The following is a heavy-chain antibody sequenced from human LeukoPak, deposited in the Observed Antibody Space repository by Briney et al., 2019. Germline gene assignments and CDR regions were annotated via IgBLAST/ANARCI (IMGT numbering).Heavy chain of an antibody. CDR2: IYYSGST. CDR3: AREEGIAAAGDY. Sequence: PSETLSLTCTVSGGSISSSSYYWGWIRQPPGKGLEWIGSIYYSGSTYYNPSLKSRVTISVDTSKNQFSLKLSSVTAADTAVYYCAREEGIAAAGDYWGQGTLVTVSS. V-gene: IGHV4-39*02. D-gene: IGHD6-13*01. CDR1: GGSISSSSYY. J-gene: IGHJ4*02.